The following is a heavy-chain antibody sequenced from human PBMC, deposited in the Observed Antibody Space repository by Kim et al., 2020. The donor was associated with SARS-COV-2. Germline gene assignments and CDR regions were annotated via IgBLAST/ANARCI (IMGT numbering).Heavy chain of an antibody. CDR1: GFTFSSYS. V-gene: IGHV3-21*01. J-gene: IGHJ5*02. CDR3: AREASSTTKYSSGWFNWFDP. Sequence: GGSLRLSCAASGFTFSSYSMNWVRQAPGKGLEWVSSISSSSSYIYYADSVKGRFTISRDNAKNSLYLQMNSLRAEDTAVYYCAREASSTTKYSSGWFNWFDPWGQGTLVTVSS. D-gene: IGHD6-19*01. CDR2: ISSSSSYI.